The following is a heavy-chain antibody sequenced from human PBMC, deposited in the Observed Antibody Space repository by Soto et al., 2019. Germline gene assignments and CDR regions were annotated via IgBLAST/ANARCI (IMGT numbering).Heavy chain of an antibody. CDR3: ARAKPGYCSGGSCYPHSV. CDR1: GFTFSSYA. CDR2: ISYDGSNK. V-gene: IGHV3-30-3*01. Sequence: PGGSLRLSCAASGFTFSSYAMHWVRQAPGKGLEWVAVISYDGSNKYYADSVKGRFTISRDNSKNTLYLQMNSLRAEDTAVYYCARAKPGYCSGGSCYPHSVWGQGTLVTVSS. J-gene: IGHJ4*02. D-gene: IGHD2-15*01.